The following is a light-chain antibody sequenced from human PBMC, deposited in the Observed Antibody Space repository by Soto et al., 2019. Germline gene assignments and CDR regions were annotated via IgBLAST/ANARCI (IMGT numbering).Light chain of an antibody. Sequence: EIVMTQSPATLSVSPGERATLSCRASQSISSNLAWYQQKPCQAPRLLIYGASTRATGIPATFSGSGSGTEFTLTISSLQSEDLAVYYCQQYHNWPFTFGPGTKVDIK. V-gene: IGKV3-15*01. CDR3: QQYHNWPFT. CDR2: GAS. J-gene: IGKJ3*01. CDR1: QSISSN.